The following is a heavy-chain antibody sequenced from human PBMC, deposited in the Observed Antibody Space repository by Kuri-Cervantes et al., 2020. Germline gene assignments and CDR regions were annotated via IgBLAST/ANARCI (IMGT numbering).Heavy chain of an antibody. V-gene: IGHV4-34*01. CDR1: GGSFRGYF. J-gene: IGHJ4*02. Sequence: SQTLSLTCAVYGGSFRGYFWSWIRQPPGKGLEWIGEINHRGSTNYNPSLKSRVTISVDTSKNQFSLKLSSVTAADTAVYYCARSRNYGSGSYYFDYWGQGTLVTVSS. CDR2: INHRGST. D-gene: IGHD3-10*01. CDR3: ARSRNYGSGSYYFDY.